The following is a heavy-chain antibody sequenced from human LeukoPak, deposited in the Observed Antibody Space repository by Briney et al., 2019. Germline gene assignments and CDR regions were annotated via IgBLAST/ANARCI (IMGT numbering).Heavy chain of an antibody. CDR1: GDSISSYY. CDR2: IYFNGIT. J-gene: IGHJ5*02. D-gene: IGHD3-10*01. Sequence: ASETLSLTCTVSGDSISSYYWSWIRQPPGKGLEWIGYIYFNGITNYNPSLKSRLTISEDTSKKQLSLKLSSVTAADTAVYYCARGRRDGSENYFNIWFDPWGQGTLVTVSS. V-gene: IGHV4-59*01. CDR3: ARGRRDGSENYFNIWFDP.